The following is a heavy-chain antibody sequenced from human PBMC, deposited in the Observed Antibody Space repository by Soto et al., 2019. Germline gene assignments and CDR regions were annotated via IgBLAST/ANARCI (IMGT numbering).Heavy chain of an antibody. CDR3: VRDPATVTSYFDY. CDR1: GYTFSADG. D-gene: IGHD2-2*01. V-gene: IGHV3-33*01. J-gene: IGHJ4*02. Sequence: QVQLVESGGGVVQPGRSLRLSCAASGYTFSADGMHWVRQAPGKGLDWVALIWYDGSKKDYAESVKGRFTIARDDSKNTLFLQMDSLRVEDTAVYYCVRDPATVTSYFDYWGQGTLVTVS. CDR2: IWYDGSKK.